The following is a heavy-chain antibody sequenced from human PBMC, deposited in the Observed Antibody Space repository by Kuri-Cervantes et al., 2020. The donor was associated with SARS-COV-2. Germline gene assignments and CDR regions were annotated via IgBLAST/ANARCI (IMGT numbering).Heavy chain of an antibody. D-gene: IGHD5/OR15-5a*01. Sequence: GGSLRLSCATSGFTFANSWMNWVRQAPGKRLEWVGRIKSNADGGTVDYAVAVEGRFTISRDDSKNTLFLQMNGLRVEDTAKYYCNTDKPTVVSRDYWGPGVPVTVSS. J-gene: IGHJ4*02. CDR3: NTDKPTVVSRDY. V-gene: IGHV3-15*07. CDR2: IKSNADGGTV. CDR1: GFTFANSW.